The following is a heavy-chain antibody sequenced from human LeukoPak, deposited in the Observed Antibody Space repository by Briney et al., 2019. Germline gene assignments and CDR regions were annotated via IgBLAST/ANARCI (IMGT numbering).Heavy chain of an antibody. CDR2: IYYSGST. CDR3: ARVDYYYYYMDV. Sequence: SETLSLTCTVSGGSISSGDYYWSWIRQPPGKGLEWIGYIYYSGSTYYNPSLKSRVTISVDTSKNQFSLKLSSVTAADTAVYYCARVDYYYYYMDVWGKGTTVTVSS. V-gene: IGHV4-30-4*08. J-gene: IGHJ6*03. CDR1: GGSISSGDYY.